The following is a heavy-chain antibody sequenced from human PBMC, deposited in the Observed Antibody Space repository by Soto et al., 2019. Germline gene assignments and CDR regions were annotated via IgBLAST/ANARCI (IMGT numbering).Heavy chain of an antibody. CDR2: IFHSGRT. Sequence: QVQLQESGPGLVRPSETLSLTCSVSGASISSDYWSWVRQFPGKGLEWIGYIFHSGRTTYNPSLKSRVTISVDKSKNQFSLNLTSVTASDTAVYFCARVPTQGWFDPWGQGTLVTVSS. CDR3: ARVPTQGWFDP. CDR1: GASISSDY. V-gene: IGHV4-59*01. J-gene: IGHJ5*02.